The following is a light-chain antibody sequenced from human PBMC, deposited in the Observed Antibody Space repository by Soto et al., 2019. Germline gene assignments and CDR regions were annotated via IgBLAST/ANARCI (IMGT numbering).Light chain of an antibody. CDR2: EGS. J-gene: IGLJ1*01. CDR3: CSYAGSSTFLYV. V-gene: IGLV2-23*03. CDR1: SSDVGSYNL. Sequence: QSVLTQPASVSGSPGQSITISCTGTSSDVGSYNLGSWYQQHPGKAPKLMIYEGSKRPSGVSNRFSGSKSGNTASLTISGLQAEDEADYYCCSYAGSSTFLYVFGTGTKVTVL.